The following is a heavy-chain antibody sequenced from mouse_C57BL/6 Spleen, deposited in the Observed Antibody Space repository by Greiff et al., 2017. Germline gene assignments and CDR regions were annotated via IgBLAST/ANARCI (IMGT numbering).Heavy chain of an antibody. V-gene: IGHV1-42*01. Sequence: EVQLQQSGPELVKPGASVKISCTASGYSFTGYYMNWVKQSPEKSLEWIGEINPSTGGTTYNQKLKAKATLTVDKSSSTAYMQLKSLTSEDSAVYYCATLATVVAHWYFDVWGPGTTVTVSS. CDR1: GYSFTGYY. CDR3: ATLATVVAHWYFDV. CDR2: INPSTGGT. J-gene: IGHJ1*01. D-gene: IGHD1-1*01.